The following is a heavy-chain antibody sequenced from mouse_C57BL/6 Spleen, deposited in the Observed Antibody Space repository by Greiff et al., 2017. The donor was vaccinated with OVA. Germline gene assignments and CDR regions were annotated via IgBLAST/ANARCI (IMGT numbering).Heavy chain of an antibody. D-gene: IGHD2-4*01. CDR3: TRDSVYDYGGGFDY. CDR2: ISSGGDYI. Sequence: EVKVVESGEGLVKPGGSLKLSCAASGFTFSSYAMSWVRQTPEKRLEWVAYISSGGDYIYYADTVKGRFTISRDNARNTLYLQMSSLKSEDTAMYYCTRDSVYDYGGGFDYWGQGTTLTVSS. J-gene: IGHJ2*01. CDR1: GFTFSSYA. V-gene: IGHV5-9-1*02.